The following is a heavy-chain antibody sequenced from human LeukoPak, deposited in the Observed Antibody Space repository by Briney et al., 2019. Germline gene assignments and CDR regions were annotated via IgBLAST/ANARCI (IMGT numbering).Heavy chain of an antibody. J-gene: IGHJ4*02. V-gene: IGHV4-34*01. CDR2: INHSGST. Sequence: SETLSLTCAAYGGSFSGYYWSWIRQPPGKGLEWIGEINHSGSTNYNPSLKSRVSISVDSSKNQFSLKVSSVTAADTAVYYCARGSDTAAGLYWGQGTLVTVSS. CDR1: GGSFSGYY. CDR3: ARGSDTAAGLY. D-gene: IGHD6-13*01.